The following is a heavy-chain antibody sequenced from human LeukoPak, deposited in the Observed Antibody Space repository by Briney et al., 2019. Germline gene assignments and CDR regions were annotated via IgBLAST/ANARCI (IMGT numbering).Heavy chain of an antibody. CDR1: GYTFISYD. D-gene: IGHD5-18*01. Sequence: ASVKVSCKASGYTFISYDINRVRQATGQGLEWMGWMNPNSGDTGYAQKFQGRVTMTRNISISTAYMELSSLRSEDTAVYYCARLYSYGYYSNYYYGMDVWGQGTTVTVSS. V-gene: IGHV1-8*01. CDR3: ARLYSYGYYSNYYYGMDV. J-gene: IGHJ6*02. CDR2: MNPNSGDT.